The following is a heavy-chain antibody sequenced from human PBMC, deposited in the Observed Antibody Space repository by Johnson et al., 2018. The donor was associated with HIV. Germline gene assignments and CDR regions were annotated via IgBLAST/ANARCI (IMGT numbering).Heavy chain of an antibody. CDR2: IRYDGSKK. D-gene: IGHD3-22*01. CDR3: ARMYYYDSSGNRI. J-gene: IGHJ3*02. CDR1: GFTFRSYG. Sequence: QVQLVESGGGVVQPGGSLRLSCAASGFTFRSYGTHWVRQAPGKGLEWVAFIRYDGSKKYYADSVKGRFTISRDNANNTLFLQMRSLKTDDTAVYYCARMYYYDSSGNRIWGQGTMVTVSS. V-gene: IGHV3-30*02.